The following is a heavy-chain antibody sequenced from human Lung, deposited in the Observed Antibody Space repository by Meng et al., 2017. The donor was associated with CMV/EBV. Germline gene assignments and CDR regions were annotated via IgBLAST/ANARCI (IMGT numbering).Heavy chain of an antibody. J-gene: IGHJ5*02. CDR2: IIPMLEIT. Sequence: SVKVSCKASGGPFSNYAVSWVRQAPGQGLEWMGEIIPMLEITNYAQKFQGRVTITAVKSTGTAFMELSSLRSDDTAVYYCARGGFWLGHYSWFDPWGQGTLVTVSS. CDR3: ARGGFWLGHYSWFDP. V-gene: IGHV1-69*10. D-gene: IGHD3-3*01. CDR1: GGPFSNYA.